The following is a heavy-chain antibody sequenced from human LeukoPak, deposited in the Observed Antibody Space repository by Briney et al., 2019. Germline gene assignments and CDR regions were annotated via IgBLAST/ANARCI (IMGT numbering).Heavy chain of an antibody. V-gene: IGHV1-2*06. Sequence: ASVKVSCKASGYTFTVYYMHWVRQAPGQGLEWMGRINPNSGGTNYAQKFQGRVTMTRDTSISTAYMELSRLRSDDTAVYYCARAYDSSGWGFDYWGQGTLVTVSS. D-gene: IGHD3-22*01. J-gene: IGHJ4*02. CDR1: GYTFTVYY. CDR2: INPNSGGT. CDR3: ARAYDSSGWGFDY.